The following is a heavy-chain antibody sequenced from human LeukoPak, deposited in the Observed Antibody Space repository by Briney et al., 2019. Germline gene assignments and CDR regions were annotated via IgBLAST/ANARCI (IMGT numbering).Heavy chain of an antibody. CDR1: GFTFSSYA. D-gene: IGHD3-10*01. CDR3: AKDIGYYGSGSYPYYFDY. Sequence: GGSLRLSRAASGFTFSSYAMSWVRQAPGKGLEWVSAISGSGGTTYNADSVKGRFTISRDNSKNTLYLQMNSLRAEDTAVYYCAKDIGYYGSGSYPYYFDYWGQGTLVTVSS. CDR2: ISGSGGTT. J-gene: IGHJ4*02. V-gene: IGHV3-23*01.